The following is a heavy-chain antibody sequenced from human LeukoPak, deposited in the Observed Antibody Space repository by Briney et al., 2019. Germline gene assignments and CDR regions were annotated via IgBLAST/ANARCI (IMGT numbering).Heavy chain of an antibody. CDR1: GGSISSYY. J-gene: IGHJ4*02. CDR3: ARGDPDYGGNSINFDY. CDR2: IYYSGST. V-gene: IGHV4-59*01. Sequence: PSETLSLTCPVSGGSISSYYWSWIRQPPGKGLEWIGYIYYSGSTNYNPSLKSRVTISVDTSKNQFSLKLSSVTAADTAVYYCARGDPDYGGNSINFDYWGQGTLVTVSS. D-gene: IGHD4-23*01.